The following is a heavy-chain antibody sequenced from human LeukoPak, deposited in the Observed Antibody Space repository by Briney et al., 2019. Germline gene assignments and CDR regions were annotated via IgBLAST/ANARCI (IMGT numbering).Heavy chain of an antibody. Sequence: ASVKVSCKASGYTFTSYGISWVRQAPGQGLEWMGWISAYNGNTNYAQKLQGRVTMTTDTSTSTAYMELRSLRSDDTALYYCAKDADISVELVVITSFDSWGQGTLVTVSS. D-gene: IGHD3-22*01. CDR1: GYTFTSYG. CDR2: ISAYNGNT. V-gene: IGHV1-18*01. J-gene: IGHJ4*02. CDR3: AKDADISVELVVITSFDS.